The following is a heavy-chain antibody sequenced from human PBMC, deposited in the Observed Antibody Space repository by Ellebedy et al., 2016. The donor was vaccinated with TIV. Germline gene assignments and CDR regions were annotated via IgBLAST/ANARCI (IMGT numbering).Heavy chain of an antibody. D-gene: IGHD3-16*01. CDR2: IVSNGDST. CDR1: GFPFRSYT. Sequence: GESLKISCSASGFPFRSYTMHWVRQAPGKGLEYISAIVSNGDSTYYANSVKGRFTISRDNSKNTLYLQMSSLRPEDTAVYYCVKAWGDWGQGTLVTVSS. CDR3: VKAWGD. V-gene: IGHV3-64D*06. J-gene: IGHJ4*02.